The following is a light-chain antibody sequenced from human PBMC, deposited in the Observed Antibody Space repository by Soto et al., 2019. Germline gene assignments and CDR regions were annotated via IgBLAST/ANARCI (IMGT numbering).Light chain of an antibody. CDR1: SSNIGAGYD. V-gene: IGLV1-40*01. CDR2: GNS. CDR3: SSYTTRDTWV. J-gene: IGLJ3*02. Sequence: QSVLTQPPSVSGAPGQRVTISCTGSSSNIGAGYDVHWYQQLPGTAPKLLIYGNSNRPSGVPDRFSGSKSGTSASLAITGLQAEDEADYYCSSYTTRDTWVFGGGTKVTVL.